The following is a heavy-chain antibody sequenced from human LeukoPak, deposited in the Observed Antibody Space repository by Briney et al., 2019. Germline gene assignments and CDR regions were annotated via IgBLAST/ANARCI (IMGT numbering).Heavy chain of an antibody. J-gene: IGHJ4*02. CDR1: GFTFSDYY. CDR3: ARALFGEDY. CDR2: ISGSSYYT. Sequence: PGGSLRLSCAASGFTFSDYYMSWIRQAPGKGLEWVSYISGSSYYTKYADSVKGRFTISRDNAKNSLYLQMNSLRAEDTAVYYCARALFGEDYWGQGTLVTVSS. V-gene: IGHV3-11*06. D-gene: IGHD2-21*01.